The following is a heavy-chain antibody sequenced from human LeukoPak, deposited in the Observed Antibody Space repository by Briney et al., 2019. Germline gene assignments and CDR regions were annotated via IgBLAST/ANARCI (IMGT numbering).Heavy chain of an antibody. V-gene: IGHV3-11*01. CDR2: ISSSGSIM. CDR1: GFTFSDYY. CDR3: AREDSSGWYGLGYFQH. J-gene: IGHJ1*01. Sequence: GGSLRLSCAASGFTFSDYYMSWIRQAPGKGLEWISYISSSGSIMHYADSVKGRFTISRDNTKNSLDLLMNSLRAEDTAVYYCAREDSSGWYGLGYFQHWGQGTLVTVSS. D-gene: IGHD6-19*01.